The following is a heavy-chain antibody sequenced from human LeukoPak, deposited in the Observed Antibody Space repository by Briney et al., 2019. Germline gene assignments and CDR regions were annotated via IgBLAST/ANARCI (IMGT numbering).Heavy chain of an antibody. J-gene: IGHJ6*03. CDR2: IKQDGSEK. V-gene: IGHV3-7*01. CDR1: GFTFSSYW. Sequence: GGSLRLSCAASGFTFSSYWMSWVRQAPGKGLEWVANIKQDGSEKYYVDSVKGRFTISRDNAKNSLYLQMNSLRAEDTAVYYCARDVAASDYYGSGSYRIWYYYYYMDVWGKGTTVTVSS. CDR3: ARDVAASDYYGSGSYRIWYYYYYMDV. D-gene: IGHD3-10*01.